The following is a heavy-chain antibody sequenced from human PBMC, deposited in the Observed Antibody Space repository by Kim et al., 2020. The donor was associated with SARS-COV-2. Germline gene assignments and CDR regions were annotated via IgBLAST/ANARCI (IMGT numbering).Heavy chain of an antibody. Sequence: GGSLRLSCAASGFTFSSYAMSWVRQAPGKGLEWVSAISGSGGSTYYADCVKGRFTISRDNSKNTLYLQMNSLRAEDTAVYYCAKDLPTFQDTAMALFDYWGQGTLVTVSS. V-gene: IGHV3-23*01. J-gene: IGHJ4*02. D-gene: IGHD5-18*01. CDR3: AKDLPTFQDTAMALFDY. CDR2: ISGSGGST. CDR1: GFTFSSYA.